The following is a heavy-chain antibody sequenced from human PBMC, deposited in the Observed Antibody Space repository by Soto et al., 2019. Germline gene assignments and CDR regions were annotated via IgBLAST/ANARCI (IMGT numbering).Heavy chain of an antibody. CDR1: GASISSDNW. CDR3: ARSESESYLREGLGYYYAMDV. V-gene: IGHV4-4*02. J-gene: IGHJ6*02. Sequence: QVQLRESGPGLVKPSGTLSLTCAVSGASISSDNWWTWVRQPPGKGLEWIGEISHSGSANYNPSLKSRLTISVDKSKNPFSLKLSSLTAADTAVYHCARSESESYLREGLGYYYAMDVWGQGTTVTVSS. D-gene: IGHD1-26*01. CDR2: ISHSGSA.